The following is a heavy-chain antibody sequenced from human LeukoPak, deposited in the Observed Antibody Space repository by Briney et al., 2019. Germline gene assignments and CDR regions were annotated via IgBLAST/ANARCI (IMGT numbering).Heavy chain of an antibody. J-gene: IGHJ5*02. CDR2: ISAYNGNT. Sequence: GSSVKVSCKASGYTFTSYGISWVRQAPGQGLEWMGWISAYNGNTNYAQKLQGRVTMTTDTSTSTAYMELRSLRSDDTAVYYCARDRSYIIFGVVITEWFDPWGQGTLVTVSS. CDR1: GYTFTSYG. D-gene: IGHD3-3*01. CDR3: ARDRSYIIFGVVITEWFDP. V-gene: IGHV1-18*01.